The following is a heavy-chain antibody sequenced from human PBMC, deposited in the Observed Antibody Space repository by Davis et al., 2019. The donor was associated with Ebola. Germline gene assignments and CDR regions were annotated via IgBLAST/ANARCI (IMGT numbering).Heavy chain of an antibody. V-gene: IGHV3-21*01. CDR3: ARVREYGAHNDY. J-gene: IGHJ4*02. D-gene: IGHD4-17*01. CDR2: ISSSSYI. CDR1: GFTFSSYE. Sequence: GESLKISCAASGFTFSSYEMNWVRQAPGKGLEWVSSISSSSYIYYADSVKGRFTISRDNAKNSLYLQMNSLRAEDTAVYYCARVREYGAHNDYWGQGTLVTVSS.